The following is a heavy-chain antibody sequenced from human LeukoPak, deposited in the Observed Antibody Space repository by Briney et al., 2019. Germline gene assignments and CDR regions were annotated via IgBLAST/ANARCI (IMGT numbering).Heavy chain of an antibody. V-gene: IGHV3-9*03. CDR3: AKDEDTAIGN. D-gene: IGHD5-18*01. CDR1: GFTFDDYA. J-gene: IGHJ4*02. CDR2: ISWNSGSI. Sequence: GGSLRLSCAASGFTFDDYAMHWVRQAPGKGLEWVSGISWNSGSIGYADSVKGRFTISRDNAKNSLYLQMNSLGAEDMALYYCAKDEDTAIGNWGQGTLVTVSS.